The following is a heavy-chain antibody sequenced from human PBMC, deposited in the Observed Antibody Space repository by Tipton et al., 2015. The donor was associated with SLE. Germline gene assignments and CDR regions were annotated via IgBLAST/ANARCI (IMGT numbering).Heavy chain of an antibody. CDR1: DYPLTNYG. D-gene: IGHD5-24*01. J-gene: IGHJ2*01. V-gene: IGHV1-18*04. Sequence: QSGPEVKKPGASVKVSCKSSDYPLTNYGITWVRQAPGQGLEWMGWIDSYNGYTKYAQNLQGRVTMTSDTSTNTAYMELRSLRYDGTALYYWARGFDGSPGYFGLWGRGTLVTVSS. CDR2: IDSYNGYT. CDR3: ARGFDGSPGYFGL.